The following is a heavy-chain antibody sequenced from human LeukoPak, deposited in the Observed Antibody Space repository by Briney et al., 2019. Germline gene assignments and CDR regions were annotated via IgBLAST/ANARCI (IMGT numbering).Heavy chain of an antibody. V-gene: IGHV1-18*01. Sequence: GGSLRLSCAASGFTFTSYGISWVRQAPGQGLEWMGWIGAYNGNTNYAQKLQGRVTMTTDTSTSTAYMELRSLRSDDTAVYYCARDRLITYYYDSSGYPGWWGQGTLVTVSS. D-gene: IGHD3-22*01. J-gene: IGHJ4*02. CDR3: ARDRLITYYYDSSGYPGW. CDR2: IGAYNGNT. CDR1: GFTFTSYG.